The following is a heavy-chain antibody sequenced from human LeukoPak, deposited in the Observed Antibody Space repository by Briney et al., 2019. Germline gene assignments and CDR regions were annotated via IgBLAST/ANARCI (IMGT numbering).Heavy chain of an antibody. D-gene: IGHD6-19*01. J-gene: IGHJ5*02. CDR2: IRGGGAP. CDR1: GFTFSSYT. V-gene: IGHV3-23*01. Sequence: GGSLRLSCAASGFTFSSYTMSWVRQAPGKGLQWVSSIRGGGAPVYADSVKGRFTISRDDFKSTVFLQMDSLRPEDTAVYYCARCTIGDGSGWCTWFAPWGQGTLVTVSS. CDR3: ARCTIGDGSGWCTWFAP.